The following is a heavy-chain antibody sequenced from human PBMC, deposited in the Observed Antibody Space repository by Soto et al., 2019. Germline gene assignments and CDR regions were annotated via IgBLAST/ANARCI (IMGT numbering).Heavy chain of an antibody. CDR2: TNPNSGVT. CDR1: GYTFTGYH. D-gene: IGHD2-21*02. CDR3: ARRLGLLVTPIPGY. Sequence: QVQLVQSGAEVKKPGASVKVSCKASGYTFTGYHMHWVRQAPGQGLEWMGWTNPNSGVTIYAQKFQGRVIMTRETPITTAYMELSRLTSDDTAGYYCARRLGLLVTPIPGYWGQGTLVTVSS. V-gene: IGHV1-2*02. J-gene: IGHJ4*02.